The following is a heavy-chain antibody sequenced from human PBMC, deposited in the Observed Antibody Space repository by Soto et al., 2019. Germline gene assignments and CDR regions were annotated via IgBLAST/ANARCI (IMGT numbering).Heavy chain of an antibody. Sequence: GSLRLSCAASGFTVSSNYMSWVRQAPGKGLEWVSVLYSGGSTYYADSVKGRLTISRDSSKNTLYHQKNSLRAEDTAVYYCARAMDYYDSSGYYYAFNYFDYWGQGT. CDR2: LYSGGST. J-gene: IGHJ4*02. V-gene: IGHV3-53*01. D-gene: IGHD3-22*01. CDR3: ARAMDYYDSSGYYYAFNYFDY. CDR1: GFTVSSNY.